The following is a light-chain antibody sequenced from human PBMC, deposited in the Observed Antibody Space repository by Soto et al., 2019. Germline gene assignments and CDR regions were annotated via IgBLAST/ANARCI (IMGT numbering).Light chain of an antibody. V-gene: IGKV1-12*02. CDR2: AAS. J-gene: IGKJ5*01. CDR3: QPANSFPLT. CDR1: QDVSSW. Sequence: DIQMTQSPSSVSASVGDSVTITCRASQDVSSWLAWYQQKPGKAPKLLIYAASSLQSGVPSRFSGSGSGTVFSLTISSLQPEDFATYYCQPANSFPLTFGQGTRLEI.